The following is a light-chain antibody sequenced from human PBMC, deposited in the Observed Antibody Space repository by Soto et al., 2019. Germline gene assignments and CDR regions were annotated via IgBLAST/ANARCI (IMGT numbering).Light chain of an antibody. V-gene: IGKV1D-13*01. CDR2: DAS. J-gene: IGKJ1*01. CDR3: QQYNDYWT. Sequence: AIQVTQSPSSLSASVGDRVTITCRASQDIRNDLAWYQQKPGKAPKLLIYDASSLESGVPSRFSGSGSGTEFTLTISSLQPDDFATYYCQQYNDYWTFGQGTKVDIK. CDR1: QDIRND.